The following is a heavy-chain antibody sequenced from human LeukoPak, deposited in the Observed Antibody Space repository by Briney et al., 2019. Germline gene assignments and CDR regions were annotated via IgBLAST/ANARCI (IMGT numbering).Heavy chain of an antibody. V-gene: IGHV3-48*03. D-gene: IGHD6-13*01. CDR1: GFTFSSYE. J-gene: IGHJ4*02. CDR3: ARVGVYSSSWPVSDY. CDR2: ISSSGSTI. Sequence: GGSLRLSXAASGFTFSSYEMNWVRQTPGKGLEWVSYISSSGSTIYYADSVKGRFTISRDNAKNSLYLQMNSLRAEDTAVYYCARVGVYSSSWPVSDYWGQGTLVTVSS.